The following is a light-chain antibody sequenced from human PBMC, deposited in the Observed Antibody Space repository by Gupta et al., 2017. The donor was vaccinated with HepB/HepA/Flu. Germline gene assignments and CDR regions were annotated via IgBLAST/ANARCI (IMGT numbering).Light chain of an antibody. CDR3: SSLTTSSSGV. J-gene: IGLJ3*02. V-gene: IGLV2-14*01. Sequence: SALTPHASVSDAPGQSITSFCSGSSSDIGSDNYVSWYQQHPGKAPQLIIFDVTKRPSGLSDRFFGSKSGNTAALTISGLQAEDEADYYCSSLTTSSSGVFGGGTKLTVL. CDR2: DVT. CDR1: SSDIGSDNY.